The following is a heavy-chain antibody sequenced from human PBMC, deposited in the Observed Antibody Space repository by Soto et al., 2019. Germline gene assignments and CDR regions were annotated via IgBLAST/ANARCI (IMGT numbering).Heavy chain of an antibody. J-gene: IGHJ6*02. CDR3: AREPIEGSGQMDV. CDR1: GFTFSDYY. V-gene: IGHV3-11*01. Sequence: LRLSCAASGFTFSDYYMSWIRQAPGKGLEWVSYISSSGSTIYYADSVKGRFTISRDNAKNSLYLQMNSLRAEDTAVYYCAREPIEGSGQMDVWGQGTTVTVSS. D-gene: IGHD3-10*01. CDR2: ISSSGSTI.